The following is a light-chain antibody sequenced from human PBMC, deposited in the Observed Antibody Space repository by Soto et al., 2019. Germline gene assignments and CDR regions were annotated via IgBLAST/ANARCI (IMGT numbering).Light chain of an antibody. J-gene: IGKJ5*01. V-gene: IGKV3-15*01. CDR1: QSVSIH. CDR2: DTS. Sequence: ETEMTQSPGTPSVSLGERATLSCRASQSVSIHLAWYQQKPGQAPRLPIYDTSTRATGIPARFSGSGSGAEFTLTISSLQSEDFAVYYCQQYSNWPPITFGQGTRLEIK. CDR3: QQYSNWPPIT.